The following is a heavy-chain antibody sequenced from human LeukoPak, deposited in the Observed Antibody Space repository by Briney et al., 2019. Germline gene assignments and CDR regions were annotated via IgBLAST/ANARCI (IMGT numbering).Heavy chain of an antibody. CDR3: ARDPEYGDYPATDY. V-gene: IGHV1-2*02. Sequence: ASVKVSCKASGYTFTSYYMHWVRQAPGQGLEWMGWINPNSGGTNYAQKFQGRVTMTRDTSISTAYMELSRLRSDDTAVYYCARDPEYGDYPATDYWGQGTLVTVSS. CDR1: GYTFTSYY. CDR2: INPNSGGT. J-gene: IGHJ4*02. D-gene: IGHD4-17*01.